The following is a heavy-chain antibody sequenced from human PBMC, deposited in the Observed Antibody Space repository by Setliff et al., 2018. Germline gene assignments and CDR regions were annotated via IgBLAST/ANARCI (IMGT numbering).Heavy chain of an antibody. Sequence: PGGSLRLSCAASGFTFSSYNINWVRQAPGKGLEWVSSISSSGDYIYYANSVEGRFTISRDNAKNSLFLQMNSLRGEDTAVYYCARGPISHAIDYCGQGTLVTVSS. CDR3: ARGPISHAIDY. CDR1: GFTFSSYN. V-gene: IGHV3-21*01. CDR2: ISSSGDYI. J-gene: IGHJ4*02.